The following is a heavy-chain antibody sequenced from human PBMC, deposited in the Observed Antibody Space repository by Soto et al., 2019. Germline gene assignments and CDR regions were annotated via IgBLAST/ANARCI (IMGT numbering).Heavy chain of an antibody. CDR3: ARVGRSSYYGMDV. CDR1: GGSFSGYY. Sequence: SETLSLTCAVYGGSFSGYYWSWIRQPPGKGLEWIGEINHSGSTNYNPSLKSRVTISVDTSKNQFSLKPSSVTAADTAVYYCARVGRSSYYGMDVWGQGTTVTVSS. D-gene: IGHD6-13*01. CDR2: INHSGST. J-gene: IGHJ6*02. V-gene: IGHV4-34*01.